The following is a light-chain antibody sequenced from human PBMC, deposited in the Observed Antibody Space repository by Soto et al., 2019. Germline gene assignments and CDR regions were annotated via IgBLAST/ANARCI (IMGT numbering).Light chain of an antibody. CDR3: CSYGGRSAYV. V-gene: IGLV2-23*02. CDR2: EVN. J-gene: IGLJ1*01. CDR1: NSDVGSYNL. Sequence: QYVLTQPASVSGSPGQSITISCTGTNSDVGSYNLVSWYQQQPGKAPKLIIYEVNKRPSGISNRFSGSKSANTASLTISGLQAEDEADYFCCSYGGRSAYVFGTGTKVTVL.